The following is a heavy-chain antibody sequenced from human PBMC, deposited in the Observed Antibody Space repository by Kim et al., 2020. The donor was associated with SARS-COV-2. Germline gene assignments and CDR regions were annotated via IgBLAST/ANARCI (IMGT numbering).Heavy chain of an antibody. J-gene: IGHJ6*02. D-gene: IGHD2-2*02. CDR1: GFTFSSYA. CDR3: AKLRRDCSSTSCYTGGMDV. V-gene: IGHV3-23*01. Sequence: GGSLRLSCAASGFTFSSYAMSWVRQAPGKGLEWVSAISGSGGSTYYADSVKGRFTISRDNSKNTLYLQMNSLRAEDTAVYYCAKLRRDCSSTSCYTGGMDVWGQGTTVTVSS. CDR2: ISGSGGST.